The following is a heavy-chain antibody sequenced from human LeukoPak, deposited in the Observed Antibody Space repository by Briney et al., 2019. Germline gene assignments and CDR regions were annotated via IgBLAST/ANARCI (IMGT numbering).Heavy chain of an antibody. J-gene: IGHJ4*01. CDR3: ARRRRDIVAPPDY. D-gene: IGHD5-12*01. CDR2: ISAYNGNT. CDR1: GYTFTNYG. Sequence: ASVKVSCKASGYTFTNYGITWVRQAPGQGLEGMGWISAYNGNTKYAQKLQGRVIMTTDTSTSTAYMELRSLRSDDTAVYYCARRRRDIVAPPDYWGQGTLVTVSS. V-gene: IGHV1-18*01.